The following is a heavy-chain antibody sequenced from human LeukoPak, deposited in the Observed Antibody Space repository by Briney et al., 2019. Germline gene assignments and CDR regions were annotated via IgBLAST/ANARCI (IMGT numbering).Heavy chain of an antibody. J-gene: IGHJ4*02. CDR2: SHHSGAT. Sequence: SETLSLTCSVSGDSTTSNYWSRTRQPPGKGLDWIGYSHHSGATNYNPSLNSRVTISIDTSKNQLSLRLSSVTAADTAIYYCAREDPRSAHFAYWGLGILVTVSA. CDR3: AREDPRSAHFAY. CDR1: GDSTTSNY. V-gene: IGHV4-59*01.